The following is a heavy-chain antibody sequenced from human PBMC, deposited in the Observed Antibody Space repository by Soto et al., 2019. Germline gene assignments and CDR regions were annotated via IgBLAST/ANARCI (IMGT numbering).Heavy chain of an antibody. J-gene: IGHJ6*02. Sequence: SVKVSCKASGGTFSSYAISWVRQAPGQGLEWMGGIIPIFGTANYAQKFQGRVTITADESTSTAYMELSSLRSEDTAVYYCAREPIFGVVIKNYYYYGMDVWGQGTTVTVSS. D-gene: IGHD3-3*02. CDR2: IIPIFGTA. CDR1: GGTFSSYA. V-gene: IGHV1-69*13. CDR3: AREPIFGVVIKNYYYYGMDV.